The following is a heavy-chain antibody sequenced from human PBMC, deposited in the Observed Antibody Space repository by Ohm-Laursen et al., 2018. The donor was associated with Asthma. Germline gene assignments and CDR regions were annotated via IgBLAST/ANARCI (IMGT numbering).Heavy chain of an antibody. CDR2: ISYVGSTK. Sequence: SLRLSCAASGFSFSNFGMFWVRQAPGKGLEWVAFISYVGSTKYYADSVQGRFTISRDNSKDTLYLQMNSLRADDTAVYYCARGQGSGDISGSDPFDLWGQGTTVIVSS. V-gene: IGHV3-30*03. CDR3: ARGQGSGDISGSDPFDL. D-gene: IGHD3-10*01. CDR1: GFSFSNFG. J-gene: IGHJ3*01.